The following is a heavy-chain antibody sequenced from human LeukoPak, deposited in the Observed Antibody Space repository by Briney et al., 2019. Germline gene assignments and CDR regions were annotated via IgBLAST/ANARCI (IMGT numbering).Heavy chain of an antibody. CDR3: ERGLERTYNWFDP. J-gene: IGHJ5*02. D-gene: IGHD1-1*01. Sequence: SQTLSLTCTVSGGSLSSGGYYWSWIRQHPGKGLEWIGYIYYSGSTHYNPSLKSRVTISVDTSKNQFSLKLSSVTAADTAVYYCERGLERTYNWFDPWGQGTLVTVSS. CDR2: IYYSGST. V-gene: IGHV4-31*03. CDR1: GGSLSSGGYY.